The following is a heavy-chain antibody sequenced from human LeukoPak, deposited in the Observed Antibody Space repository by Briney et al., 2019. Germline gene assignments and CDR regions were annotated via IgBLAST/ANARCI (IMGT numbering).Heavy chain of an antibody. J-gene: IGHJ4*02. CDR3: ARANSGYSSGYYDY. V-gene: IGHV1-18*01. D-gene: IGHD6-19*01. Sequence: GASVKVSCKASGYTFTSYGISWVRQAPGQGLEWMGWISAYNGNTNYAQKLQGRVTMTTDTSTSTAYMELRSLRSDDTAVYYCARANSGYSSGYYDYWGQGTLVTVSS. CDR2: ISAYNGNT. CDR1: GYTFTSYG.